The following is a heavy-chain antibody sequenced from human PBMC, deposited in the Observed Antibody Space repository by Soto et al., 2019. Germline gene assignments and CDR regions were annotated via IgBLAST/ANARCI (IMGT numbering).Heavy chain of an antibody. D-gene: IGHD3-3*01. CDR1: GFTFTSSA. CDR2: IVVGSGNT. CDR3: AAPSVYDFWSGPSQSFDY. Sequence: ASVKVSCKASGFTFTSSAVQWVRQARGQRLEWIGWIVVGSGNTNYAQKFQERVTITRDMSTSTAYMELSSLRSEDTAVYYCAAPSVYDFWSGPSQSFDYWGQGTLVTVSS. J-gene: IGHJ4*02. V-gene: IGHV1-58*01.